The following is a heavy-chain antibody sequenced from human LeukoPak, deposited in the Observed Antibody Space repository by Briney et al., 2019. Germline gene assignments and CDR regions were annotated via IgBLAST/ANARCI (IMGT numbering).Heavy chain of an antibody. CDR3: AKGLRTGVGPYMGYHYYMDV. D-gene: IGHD3-16*01. J-gene: IGHJ6*03. CDR2: INDNGDGT. CDR1: GFTFSSYA. V-gene: IGHV3-23*01. Sequence: PGGSLRLSCAASGFTFSSYAMSWVRQAPEKGLKWVSTINDNGDGTYYADSVKGRFTISRDNSYNTVSLQMNSLRDEDTGVYYCAKGLRTGVGPYMGYHYYMDVWGKGATVTVSS.